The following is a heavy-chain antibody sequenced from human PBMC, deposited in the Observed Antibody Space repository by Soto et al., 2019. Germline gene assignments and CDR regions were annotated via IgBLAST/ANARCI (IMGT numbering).Heavy chain of an antibody. CDR2: ISSSGSTI. CDR1: GFTFSDYY. J-gene: IGHJ6*02. D-gene: IGHD6-13*01. CDR3: ARVIAAAGPTYYYYYGMDV. Sequence: PGGSLRLSCAASGFTFSDYYMSWIRQAPGKGLEWVSYISSSGSTIYYADSVKGRFTISRDNAKNSLYLQMNSLRAEDTAVYYCARVIAAAGPTYYYYYGMDVWGQGTTVTAP. V-gene: IGHV3-11*01.